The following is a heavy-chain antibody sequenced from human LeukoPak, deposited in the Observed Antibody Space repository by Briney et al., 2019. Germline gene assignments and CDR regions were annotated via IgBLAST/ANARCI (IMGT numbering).Heavy chain of an antibody. CDR1: GSTFSTYW. CDR3: ARDGRYCSGGSCYSTVGAFDI. Sequence: GSLRLSCAASGSTFSTYWMSWVRQAPGKGLEWVANIKLDGSEKSYVDSVKGRFTISRDNAKNSLYLQMSSLRAEDTAVYYCARDGRYCSGGSCYSTVGAFDIWGQGTMVTVSS. V-gene: IGHV3-7*01. J-gene: IGHJ3*02. CDR2: IKLDGSEK. D-gene: IGHD2-15*01.